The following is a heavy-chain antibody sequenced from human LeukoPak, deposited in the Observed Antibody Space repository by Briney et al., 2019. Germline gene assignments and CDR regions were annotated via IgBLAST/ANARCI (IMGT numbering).Heavy chain of an antibody. CDR2: ISWSSGII. CDR1: GFTFDDHG. D-gene: IGHD6-13*01. Sequence: GGSLRLSCAASGFTFDDHGMHWVRQAPGKGLEWVSGISWSSGIIGYADSVKGRFTISRDNAKNSLYLQMNSLRAEDAAVYYCARALDSQTAGTDAFDIWGQGTMVTVSS. J-gene: IGHJ3*02. CDR3: ARALDSQTAGTDAFDI. V-gene: IGHV3-9*01.